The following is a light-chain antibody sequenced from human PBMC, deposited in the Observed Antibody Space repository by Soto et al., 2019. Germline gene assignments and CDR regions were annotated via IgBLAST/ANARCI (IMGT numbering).Light chain of an antibody. CDR3: SAYTVSRTYV. CDR2: NVY. V-gene: IGLV2-14*03. J-gene: IGLJ1*01. Sequence: QSVLTQAASVSGSPGQAITMSCTGTSSDVGAYNFVSWHQQHPGKAPQLMISNVYARPSGISYRFSGSKSGNTASLTLSGLHGEDEADYYCSAYTVSRTYVFGTGTKVTVL. CDR1: SSDVGAYNF.